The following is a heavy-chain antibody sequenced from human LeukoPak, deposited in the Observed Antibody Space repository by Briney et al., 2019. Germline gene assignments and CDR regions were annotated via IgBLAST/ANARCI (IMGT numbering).Heavy chain of an antibody. V-gene: IGHV1-69*01. CDR1: GGTFRIYA. Sequence: ASVKVSCKASGGTFRIYAISWVRQAPGQGLEWMGGVIPSFGTATYAQNFQGRVTITADETTSTAYMELSSLRSEDTAVYYCARAESSGPERLVFVHFDYWGQGTLVTVSS. J-gene: IGHJ4*02. D-gene: IGHD1-1*01. CDR2: VIPSFGTA. CDR3: ARAESSGPERLVFVHFDY.